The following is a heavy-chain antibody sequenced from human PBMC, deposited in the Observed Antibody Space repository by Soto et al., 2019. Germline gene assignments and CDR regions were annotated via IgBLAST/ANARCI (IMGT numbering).Heavy chain of an antibody. J-gene: IGHJ4*02. CDR1: GGSISSYY. V-gene: IGHV4-59*01. CDR3: ARGDYGDYVFDY. Sequence: SETLSLTCTVSGGSISSYYWSWIRQPPGKGLEWIGYIYYSGSTNYNPSLKSRVTISVDTSKNQFSLKLSSVTAADTAVYYCARGDYGDYVFDYWGQGTLVTVSS. D-gene: IGHD4-17*01. CDR2: IYYSGST.